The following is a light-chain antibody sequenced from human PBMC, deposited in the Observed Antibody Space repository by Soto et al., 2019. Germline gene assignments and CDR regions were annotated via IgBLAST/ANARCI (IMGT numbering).Light chain of an antibody. J-gene: IGKJ2*01. V-gene: IGKV3-15*01. CDR2: GAF. CDR3: HQHNNWPYT. CDR1: QTVSSN. Sequence: VVMTQSPATLSVSPGESATLSCRASQTVSSNVAWYQQRPGQAPRLLIDGAFTRATGVPARFSGSRSGTEFTLTISSPQSEDFALYYCHQHNNWPYTFAQGTKLEIK.